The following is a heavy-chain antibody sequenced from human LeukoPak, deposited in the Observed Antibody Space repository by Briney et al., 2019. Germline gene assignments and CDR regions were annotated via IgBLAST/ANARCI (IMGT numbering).Heavy chain of an antibody. CDR2: IYTSGST. J-gene: IGHJ3*02. Sequence: SETLSLTCTVSGGSISSYYWSWIRQPPGKGLEWIGYIYTSGSTNYNPSLKSRVTISVDTSKNQFSLKLSSVTAADTAVYYCARPLIAAAGAFDIWGQGTVVTVSS. CDR3: ARPLIAAAGAFDI. V-gene: IGHV4-4*09. D-gene: IGHD6-13*01. CDR1: GGSISSYY.